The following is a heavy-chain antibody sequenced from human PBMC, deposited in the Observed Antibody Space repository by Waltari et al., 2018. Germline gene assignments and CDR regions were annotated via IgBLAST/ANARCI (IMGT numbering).Heavy chain of an antibody. Sequence: EVQLVESGGGLIQPGGSLRLSCAASGFTVSSNYMSWVGQAPGKGLEWVSVIYSGGSTYYADSVKGRFTISRDNSKNTLYLQMNSLRAEDTAVYYCATQNGYNHKYYFDYWGQGTLVTVSS. J-gene: IGHJ4*02. V-gene: IGHV3-53*01. CDR3: ATQNGYNHKYYFDY. D-gene: IGHD5-12*01. CDR2: IYSGGST. CDR1: GFTVSSNY.